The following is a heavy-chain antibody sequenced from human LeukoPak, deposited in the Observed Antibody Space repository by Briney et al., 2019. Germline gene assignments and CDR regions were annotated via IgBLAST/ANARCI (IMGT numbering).Heavy chain of an antibody. CDR1: GFTFSHYG. J-gene: IGHJ1*01. CDR2: IWSDGSDK. Sequence: GGSLRLSCAASGFTFSHYGMHWVRQTPGAGLEWVAVIWSDGSDKYYAKSVKGRFTISRDNSKNSPLLQMNSLRAEDTAVYYWAKDAQRGFAYSNSLQNWGQGILVTVSS. D-gene: IGHD4-11*01. CDR3: AKDAQRGFAYSNSLQN. V-gene: IGHV3-33*06.